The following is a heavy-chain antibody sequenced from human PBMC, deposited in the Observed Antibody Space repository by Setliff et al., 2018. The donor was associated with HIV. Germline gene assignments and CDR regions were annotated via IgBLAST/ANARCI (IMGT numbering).Heavy chain of an antibody. V-gene: IGHV4-4*02. CDR1: GDSISSDNYY. Sequence: NPSETLSLTCTVSGDSISSDNYYWSWVRQPPGKGLEWIGEIYHSGSTNYNPSLKSRVTISVDKSKNQFSLKLISVTAADTAVYYCAAASSWDPLLDYWGQGTLVTVSS. CDR2: IYHSGST. CDR3: AAASSWDPLLDY. D-gene: IGHD6-13*01. J-gene: IGHJ4*02.